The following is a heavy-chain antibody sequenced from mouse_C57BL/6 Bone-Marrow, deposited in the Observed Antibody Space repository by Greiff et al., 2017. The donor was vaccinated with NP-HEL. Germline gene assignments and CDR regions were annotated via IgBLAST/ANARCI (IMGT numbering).Heavy chain of an antibody. CDR1: GFTFSSYA. D-gene: IGHD3-1*01. CDR2: ISDGGSYT. J-gene: IGHJ2*01. V-gene: IGHV5-4*01. CDR3: AREGARGRGDY. Sequence: EVMLVESGGGLVKPGGSLKLSCAASGFTFSSYAMSWVRQTPEKRLEWVATISDGGSYTYYPDNVKGRFTISRDNAKNNLYLQMSHLKSEDTAMYYCAREGARGRGDYWGQGTTLTVSS.